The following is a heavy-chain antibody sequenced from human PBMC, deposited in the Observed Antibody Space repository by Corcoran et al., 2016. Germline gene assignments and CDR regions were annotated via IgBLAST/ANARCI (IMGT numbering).Heavy chain of an antibody. V-gene: IGHV1-3*01. CDR3: ARGTPSGSYGAAGRIIDY. J-gene: IGHJ4*02. CDR2: INAGNGNT. D-gene: IGHD1-26*01. CDR1: GYTFTSYA. Sequence: QVQLVQSGAEVKKPGASVKVSCKASGYTFTSYAMHWVRQAPGQRLEWMGWINAGNGNTKYSQKFQGRGTITRDTSASTAYMELSSLRSEDTAVDYCARGTPSGSYGAAGRIIDYWGQGTLVTVSS.